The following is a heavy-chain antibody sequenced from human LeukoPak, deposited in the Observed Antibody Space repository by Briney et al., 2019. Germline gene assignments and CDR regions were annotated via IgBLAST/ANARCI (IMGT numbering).Heavy chain of an antibody. D-gene: IGHD6-19*01. CDR2: ISRNGAHP. Sequence: GGSLRLSCVASGFTFSSYGMHWVRQAPGKGLEWVSVISRNGAHPYYIDSVRDRFTVSRDNSKNIMYLQMNSLRAEDAALYYCTTPGDSGWYNHWGQGTLVTVSS. CDR3: TTPGDSGWYNH. J-gene: IGHJ4*02. V-gene: IGHV3-23*01. CDR1: GFTFSSYG.